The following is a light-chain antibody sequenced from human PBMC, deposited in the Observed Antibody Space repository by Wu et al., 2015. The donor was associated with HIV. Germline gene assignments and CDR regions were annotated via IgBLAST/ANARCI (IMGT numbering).Light chain of an antibody. Sequence: EIVLTQSPGTLSLSPGERATLSCRASQRVSSRYLAWYQQKPGQAPRLLIYSASSRATGTPDRFSGSGTETDFTLTISRLEPEDFAVYYCQQYGSSVRTFGQGTKVEIK. V-gene: IGKV3-20*01. J-gene: IGKJ1*01. CDR1: QRVSSRY. CDR3: QQYGSSVRT. CDR2: SAS.